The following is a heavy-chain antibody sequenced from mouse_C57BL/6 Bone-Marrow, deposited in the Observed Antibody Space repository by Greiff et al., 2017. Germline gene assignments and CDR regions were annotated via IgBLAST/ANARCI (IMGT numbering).Heavy chain of an antibody. CDR2: IDPSDSYT. V-gene: IGHV1-69*01. J-gene: IGHJ3*01. CDR3: ARGGYVNPFAY. CDR1: GYTFTSYW. D-gene: IGHD2-1*01. Sequence: QVQLKQPGAELVMPGASVKLSCKASGYTFTSYWMHWVKQRPGQGLEWIGEIDPSDSYTKYNQKFKGKSTLTVDNSSSTAYMQLSSLTSEDSAVYYCARGGYVNPFAYWGQGTLVTVSA.